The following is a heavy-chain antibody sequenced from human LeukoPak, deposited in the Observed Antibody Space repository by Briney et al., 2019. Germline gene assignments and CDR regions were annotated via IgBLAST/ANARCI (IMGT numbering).Heavy chain of an antibody. CDR2: IKQDGSEK. CDR3: AKDYSDDPGTYYYYYMDV. Sequence: GGSLRLSCAASGFTFSSYWMSWVRQAPGKGLEWVANIKQDGSEKYYVDSVKGRFTISRDNAKNSLYLQMNSLRAEDTSVYYCAKDYSDDPGTYYYYYMDVWGKGTTVTISS. D-gene: IGHD6-13*01. J-gene: IGHJ6*03. V-gene: IGHV3-7*01. CDR1: GFTFSSYW.